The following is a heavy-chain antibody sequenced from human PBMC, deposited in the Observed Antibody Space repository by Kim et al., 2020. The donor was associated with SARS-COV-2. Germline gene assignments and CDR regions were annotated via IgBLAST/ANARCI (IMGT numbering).Heavy chain of an antibody. V-gene: IGHV4-34*01. D-gene: IGHD6-6*01. CDR2: INHSGST. J-gene: IGHJ6*04. Sequence: SETLSLTCAVYGGSFSGYYWSWIRQPPGKGLEWVGEINHSGSTNYNPSLKSRVTISVDTSKNQFSLKLSSVTAADTAVYHCSRGRDKRSSSSSRVYYYYGIDAWGAGTTGTVSP. CDR1: GGSFSGYY. CDR3: SRGRDKRSSSSSRVYYYYGIDA.